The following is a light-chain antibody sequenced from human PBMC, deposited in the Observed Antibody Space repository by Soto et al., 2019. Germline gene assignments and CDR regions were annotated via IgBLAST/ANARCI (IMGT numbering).Light chain of an antibody. CDR3: QQYGSSLIT. CDR1: QTVSSY. CDR2: DAS. V-gene: IGKV3D-20*01. J-gene: IGKJ5*01. Sequence: EIVLTQSPGILSLSPGDRATLSCSASQTVSSYLAWYQQKPGLAPRLLIYDASSRATGIPDRFSGSGSGTDFTLTISRLEPEDFAVYYCQQYGSSLITFGQGTRLEIK.